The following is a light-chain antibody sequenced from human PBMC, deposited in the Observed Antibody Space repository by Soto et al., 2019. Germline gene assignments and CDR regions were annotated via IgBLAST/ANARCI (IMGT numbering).Light chain of an antibody. V-gene: IGKV1-5*01. Sequence: DIQMTQSPSTLSASVGDRVTITCRASQSISSWLAWYQQKPGKAPKLLIYDASSLESGVPSRFSGSGSGTEFTLTISSLQPDDFATYYCQQGWTVAQGTKVDSK. J-gene: IGKJ1*01. CDR3: QQGWT. CDR2: DAS. CDR1: QSISSW.